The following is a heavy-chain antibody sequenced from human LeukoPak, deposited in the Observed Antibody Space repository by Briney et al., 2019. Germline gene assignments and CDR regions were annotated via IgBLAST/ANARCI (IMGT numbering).Heavy chain of an antibody. D-gene: IGHD3-10*01. CDR2: ISSSSSYI. CDR1: GFTSSSYS. Sequence: GGPLRLSCAASGFTSSSYSMNWVRQAPGKGLEWVSSISSSSSYIYYADSVKGRFTISRDNAKNSLYLQMNSLRAEDTAVYYCAREGFGELSVDVWGQGTTVTVSS. J-gene: IGHJ6*02. CDR3: AREGFGELSVDV. V-gene: IGHV3-21*01.